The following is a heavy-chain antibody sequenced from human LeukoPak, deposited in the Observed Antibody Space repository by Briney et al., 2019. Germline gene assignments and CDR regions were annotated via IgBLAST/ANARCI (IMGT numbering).Heavy chain of an antibody. CDR3: ARDNGDYWFDY. Sequence: PGGSLRLSCAASGFTVSTNYMTWVRQAPGKGLEWVSVIYSGGTTYYADSVKGRFTISRDNSKNTLFLQMNSLRAEDTAVYYCARDNGDYWFDYWGQGTLVTVSS. J-gene: IGHJ4*02. V-gene: IGHV3-53*01. D-gene: IGHD4-17*01. CDR1: GFTVSTNY. CDR2: IYSGGTT.